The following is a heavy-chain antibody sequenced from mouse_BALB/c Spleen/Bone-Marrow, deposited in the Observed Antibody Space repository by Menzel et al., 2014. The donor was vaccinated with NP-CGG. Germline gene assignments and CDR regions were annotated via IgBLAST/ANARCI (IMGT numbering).Heavy chain of an antibody. J-gene: IGHJ4*01. D-gene: IGHD2-2*01. CDR2: IWAGGST. Sequence: VKVVESGPGLVAPSQSLSITCTVSGFSLTSYGVHWVRQPPGKGLEWLGVIWAGGSTNYNSALMSRLSISKDNSKSXVFLKMNSLQTDDTAMYYCARYGYFYAMDYWGQGTSVTVSS. V-gene: IGHV2-9*02. CDR3: ARYGYFYAMDY. CDR1: GFSLTSYG.